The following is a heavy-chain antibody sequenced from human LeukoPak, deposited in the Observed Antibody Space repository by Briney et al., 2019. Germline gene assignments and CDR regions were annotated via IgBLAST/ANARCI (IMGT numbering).Heavy chain of an antibody. J-gene: IGHJ5*02. Sequence: PGGSLRLSCAASGFTFSSYAMHWVRQAPGKGLEWVAVISYDGSNKYYADSVKGRFTISRDNSKNTLYLQMNSLRAEDTAVYYCARDMYSSSWYEWFDPWGQGTLVTVSS. CDR1: GFTFSSYA. CDR3: ARDMYSSSWYEWFDP. CDR2: ISYDGSNK. V-gene: IGHV3-30-3*01. D-gene: IGHD6-13*01.